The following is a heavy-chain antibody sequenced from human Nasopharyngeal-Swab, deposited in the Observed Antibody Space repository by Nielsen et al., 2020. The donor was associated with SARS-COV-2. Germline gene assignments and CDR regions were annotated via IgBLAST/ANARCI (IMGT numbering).Heavy chain of an antibody. Sequence: GASLKISCAASGFTFRSDDMHGVRQGTGKGLGWVSAIGNAGDTYYPGSVKGRFTISRENAKNSLYLQMNSLRAEDTAVYYCARARYWLAASGPFFDYWGQGTLVTVSS. CDR2: IGNAGDT. J-gene: IGHJ4*02. CDR3: ARARYWLAASGPFFDY. V-gene: IGHV3-13*01. D-gene: IGHD6-13*01. CDR1: GFTFRSDD.